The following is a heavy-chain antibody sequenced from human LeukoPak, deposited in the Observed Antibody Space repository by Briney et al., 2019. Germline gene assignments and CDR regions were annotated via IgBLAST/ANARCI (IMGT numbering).Heavy chain of an antibody. CDR3: ARGASFSERDTARNYFDY. D-gene: IGHD5-18*01. Sequence: PSQTLSLTCAVSGGSISSGGYSWSWIRQPPGKGLEWIGYIYHSGSTYYNPSLKSRVTISVDTSKNQFSLKLSSVTAADTAVYYCARGASFSERDTARNYFDYWGQGTLVTVSS. V-gene: IGHV4-30-2*01. CDR2: IYHSGST. J-gene: IGHJ4*02. CDR1: GGSISSGGYS.